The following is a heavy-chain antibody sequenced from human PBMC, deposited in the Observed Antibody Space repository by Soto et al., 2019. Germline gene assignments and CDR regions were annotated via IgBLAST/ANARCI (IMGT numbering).Heavy chain of an antibody. J-gene: IGHJ6*02. CDR2: IYHTGNT. D-gene: IGHD2-15*01. CDR1: GGSISSSSW. Sequence: QVQLQESGPGLIKPSGTLSLTCAVSGGSISSSSWWSWVRQPPGKGLEWIGEIYHTGNTNYNPSLESRVTISVDKSKNQFSLNLNSVTAADTAVYYCARDTDTYCSGGSCYSPLSGMDVWGQGTTVTVSS. CDR3: ARDTDTYCSGGSCYSPLSGMDV. V-gene: IGHV4-4*02.